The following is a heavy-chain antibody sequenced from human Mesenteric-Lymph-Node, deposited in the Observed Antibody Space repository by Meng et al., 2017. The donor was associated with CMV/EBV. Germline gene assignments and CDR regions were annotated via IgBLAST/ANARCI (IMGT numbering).Heavy chain of an antibody. D-gene: IGHD1-26*01. CDR2: IFPGDSGI. J-gene: IGHJ3*02. Sequence: GESLKISCQGSEYTFTNYWIGWVRQRPGKGLEWMGMIFPGDSGIKYSPSFQGQVTISADESISTAYLQWSTLKASDTAIYYCARQRRWGYDAFDIWGQGTMVTVSS. V-gene: IGHV5-51*01. CDR1: EYTFTNYW. CDR3: ARQRRWGYDAFDI.